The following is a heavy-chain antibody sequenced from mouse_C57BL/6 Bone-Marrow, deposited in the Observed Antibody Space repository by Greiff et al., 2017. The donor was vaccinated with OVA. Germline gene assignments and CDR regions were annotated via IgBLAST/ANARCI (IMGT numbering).Heavy chain of an antibody. J-gene: IGHJ1*03. CDR1: GYTFTNYW. V-gene: IGHV1-63*01. Sequence: QVQLQQSGAELVRPGTSVKMSCKASGYTFTNYWIGWAKQRPGHGLEWIGDIYPGGGYTNYNEKFKGKATLTADKSSSTAYMQFSSLTSEDSAIYYCARGSSYFYWYFDVWGTGTTVTVSS. D-gene: IGHD1-1*01. CDR2: IYPGGGYT. CDR3: ARGSSYFYWYFDV.